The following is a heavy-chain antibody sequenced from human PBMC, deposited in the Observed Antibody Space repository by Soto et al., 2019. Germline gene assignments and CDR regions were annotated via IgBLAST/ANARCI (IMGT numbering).Heavy chain of an antibody. Sequence: QVQLQQWGAGLLKPSETLSLTCAVYGGSFSGYYWSWIRQPPGKGLEWIGEINHSGSTNYNPSLKSLVTISVDTSKKQFSRKLSSVTAADTAVYYCARIKRVAPQETVAGYKGDSYGMDVWGQGTTVIVSS. CDR3: ARIKRVAPQETVAGYKGDSYGMDV. CDR1: GGSFSGYY. CDR2: INHSGST. V-gene: IGHV4-34*01. J-gene: IGHJ6*02. D-gene: IGHD6-19*01.